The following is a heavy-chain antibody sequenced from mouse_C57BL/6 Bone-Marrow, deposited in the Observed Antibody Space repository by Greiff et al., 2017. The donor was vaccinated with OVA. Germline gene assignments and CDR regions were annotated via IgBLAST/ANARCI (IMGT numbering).Heavy chain of an antibody. Sequence: DVKLVESGGGLVQPGGSLKLSCAASGFTFSDYYMYWVRQTPEKRLEWVAYISNGGGSTYYPDTVKGRFTISRDNAKNTLYLQMSRLKSEDTAMYYCARQSGSSFYFDYWGQGTTLTVSS. CDR2: ISNGGGST. V-gene: IGHV5-12*01. CDR1: GFTFSDYY. CDR3: ARQSGSSFYFDY. D-gene: IGHD1-1*01. J-gene: IGHJ2*01.